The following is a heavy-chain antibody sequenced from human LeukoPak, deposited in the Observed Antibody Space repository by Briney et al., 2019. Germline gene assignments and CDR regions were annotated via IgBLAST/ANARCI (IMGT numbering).Heavy chain of an antibody. CDR2: INHSGST. V-gene: IGHV4-34*01. CDR3: ARRKGVTTVTPFNWFDP. J-gene: IGHJ5*02. CDR1: GGSFSGYY. Sequence: PSETLSLTCAVYGGSFSGYYWSWIRQPPGKGLEWIGEINHSGSTNYNPSLKSRVTISVDTSKNQFSLKLSSVTAADTAVYYCARRKGVTTVTPFNWFDPWGQGTLVTVSS. D-gene: IGHD4-17*01.